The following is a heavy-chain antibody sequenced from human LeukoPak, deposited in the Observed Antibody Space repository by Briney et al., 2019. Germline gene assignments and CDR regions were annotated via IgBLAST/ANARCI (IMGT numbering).Heavy chain of an antibody. Sequence: ASVKVSCKASVYTFTNYDINWVRQATGQGLEWMGWINPNSGNTGYTQKFQGRVTMTRNTSLSTAYMELTSLRSEDTAVYYCAKDEKGYYHDTSGYPDAFDIWGQGTMVTVSS. CDR2: INPNSGNT. J-gene: IGHJ3*02. CDR1: VYTFTNYD. D-gene: IGHD3-22*01. V-gene: IGHV1-8*01. CDR3: AKDEKGYYHDTSGYPDAFDI.